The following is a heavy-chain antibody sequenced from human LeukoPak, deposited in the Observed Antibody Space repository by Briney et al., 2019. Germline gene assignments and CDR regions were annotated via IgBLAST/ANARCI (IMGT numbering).Heavy chain of an antibody. CDR2: IKQDGSEK. CDR3: ASSTQISKYADY. CDR1: GFTLSDHW. J-gene: IGHJ4*02. V-gene: IGHV3-7*02. D-gene: IGHD2-2*01. Sequence: PGGSLRLSCAASGFTLSDHWMTWVRQAPGKGLEWVAYIKQDGSEKYYVDSVKGRFTISRDNAKSTLYLQMNSLRAEDTAVYYCASSTQISKYADYWGQGALVTVSS.